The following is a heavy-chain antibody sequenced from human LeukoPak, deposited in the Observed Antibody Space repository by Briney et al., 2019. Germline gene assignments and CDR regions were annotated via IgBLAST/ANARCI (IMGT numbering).Heavy chain of an antibody. V-gene: IGHV2-5*01. CDR2: IYWNDDK. D-gene: IGHD6-19*01. J-gene: IGHJ5*02. CDR3: AHRRGIAVAGIYWFDP. Sequence: SGPTLAKPTQTLTLTCTFSGFSLSTSGVGVGWIRQPPGKALEWLALIYWNDDKRYSPSLKSRLTITKDTSKNQVVLTMTNMDPVDTATYYCAHRRGIAVAGIYWFDPWGQGTLVTVSS. CDR1: GFSLSTSGVG.